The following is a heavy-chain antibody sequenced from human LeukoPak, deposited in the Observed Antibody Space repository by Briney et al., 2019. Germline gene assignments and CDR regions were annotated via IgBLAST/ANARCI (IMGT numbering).Heavy chain of an antibody. Sequence: GGSLRLSCAVSGFTFSDHYMDWVRQAPGKGLEWVGRSRNKADSYTTEHAASVKGRFTISRDDSKNSLYLQMNYLKSEDTAVYYCARGGLYGGSSAFDFWGQGTLVTVSS. J-gene: IGHJ4*02. CDR2: SRNKADSYTT. CDR1: GFTFSDHY. V-gene: IGHV3-72*01. CDR3: ARGGLYGGSSAFDF. D-gene: IGHD4-23*01.